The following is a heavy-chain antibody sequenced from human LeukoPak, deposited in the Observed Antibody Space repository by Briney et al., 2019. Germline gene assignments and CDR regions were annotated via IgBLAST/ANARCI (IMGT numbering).Heavy chain of an antibody. D-gene: IGHD3-22*01. CDR3: ARAEDSSGYYPLGY. V-gene: IGHV4-59*01. CDR1: GGSISSYY. Sequence: SETLSLTCTVSGGSISSYYWSWIRQPPGNGLEWIGYIYYSGSTNYNPSLKSRVTISVDTSKNQFSLKLSSVTAADTGVYYCARAEDSSGYYPLGYWGQGTLVTVSS. CDR2: IYYSGST. J-gene: IGHJ4*02.